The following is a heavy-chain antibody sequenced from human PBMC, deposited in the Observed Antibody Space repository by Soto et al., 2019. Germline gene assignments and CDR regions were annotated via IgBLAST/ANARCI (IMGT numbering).Heavy chain of an antibody. Sequence: SETLSLTCAVYGGSFSGYYWSWIRQPPGKGLEWIGEINHSGSTNYNPSLKSRVTIPVDTSKNQFSLKLSSVTAADTAVYYCARGLKYQLLINWFDPWGQGTLVTVSS. D-gene: IGHD2-2*01. J-gene: IGHJ5*02. V-gene: IGHV4-34*01. CDR2: INHSGST. CDR3: ARGLKYQLLINWFDP. CDR1: GGSFSGYY.